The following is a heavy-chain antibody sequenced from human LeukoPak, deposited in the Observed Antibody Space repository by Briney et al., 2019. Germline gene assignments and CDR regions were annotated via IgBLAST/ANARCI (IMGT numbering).Heavy chain of an antibody. V-gene: IGHV1-2*02. D-gene: IGHD6-13*01. CDR2: INPNSGGT. Sequence: ASVKVSCKASGYTFTGYYMHWVRQAPGQGLEWMGWINPNSGGTNYAQKFQGRVTMTRDTSISTAYMELSRLRSDDTAVYYCARPLRGYSSSYGYWGQGTLVTVSS. CDR1: GYTFTGYY. J-gene: IGHJ4*02. CDR3: ARPLRGYSSSYGY.